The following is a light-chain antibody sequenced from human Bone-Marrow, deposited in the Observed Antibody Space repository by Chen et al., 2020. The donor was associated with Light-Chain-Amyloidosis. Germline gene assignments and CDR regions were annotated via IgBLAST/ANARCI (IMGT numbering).Light chain of an antibody. CDR2: RDT. CDR3: QSADSSGTYEVI. CDR1: DLPTKY. Sequence: SSELTQPPSVSVSPGQTARITCSGDDLPTKYAYWYQQKPGQAPVLVIHRDTERPSGISERFSGSSSGTTATLTISGVQAEDEADYLCQSADSSGTYEVIFGGGTKLTVL. V-gene: IGLV3-25*03. J-gene: IGLJ2*01.